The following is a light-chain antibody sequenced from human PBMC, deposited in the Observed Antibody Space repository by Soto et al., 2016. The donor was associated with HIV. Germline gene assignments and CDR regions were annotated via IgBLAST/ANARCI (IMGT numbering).Light chain of an antibody. V-gene: IGLV3-21*03. CDR2: DDS. J-gene: IGLJ1*01. CDR3: HVWDSSGGRGV. CDR1: NIGSKG. Sequence: SYELTQPPSLSVAPRKTARITCGGNNIGSKGVHWYQQRPGQAPILVVYDDSDRPSGIPERFSGSNSGDTATLTISRVAAGDEADYYCHVWDSSGGRGVFGTGTKVTVL.